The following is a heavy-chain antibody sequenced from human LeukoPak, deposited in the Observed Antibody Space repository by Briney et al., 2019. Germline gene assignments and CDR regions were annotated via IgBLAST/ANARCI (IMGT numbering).Heavy chain of an antibody. V-gene: IGHV3-48*04. Sequence: TGGSLRLSCAASGFTFSSYSMNWVRQAPGKGLEWVSYISSSGITMYYADSVKGRFTISRDNAKKSLYLQMNSLRAEDTAVYYCARGSSGDAFDIWGQGTMVTVSS. J-gene: IGHJ3*02. CDR2: ISSSGITM. CDR1: GFTFSSYS. D-gene: IGHD3-10*01. CDR3: ARGSSGDAFDI.